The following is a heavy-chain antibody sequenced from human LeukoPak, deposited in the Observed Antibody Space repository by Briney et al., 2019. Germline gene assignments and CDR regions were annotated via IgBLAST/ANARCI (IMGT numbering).Heavy chain of an antibody. CDR1: GFTFSSSA. V-gene: IGHV3-53*01. CDR3: ARDSTGYWYFDL. J-gene: IGHJ2*01. CDR2: FYSGGDT. Sequence: GGSLRLSCAASGFTFSSSAMSWVRQAPGKGLEWVSVFYSGGDTHYADSVKGRFTISRDNSKNTLYLQMNSLRAKDTAVYYCARDSTGYWYFDLWGRGTLVSVSS. D-gene: IGHD3-3*02.